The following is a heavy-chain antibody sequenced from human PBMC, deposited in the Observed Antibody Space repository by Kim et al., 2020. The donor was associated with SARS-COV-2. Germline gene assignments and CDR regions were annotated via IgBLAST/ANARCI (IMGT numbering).Heavy chain of an antibody. CDR3: TRAGHVGPTP. D-gene: IGHD1-26*01. J-gene: IGHJ5*02. V-gene: IGHV3-73*01. CDR2: IRSKANSDAT. Sequence: GGSLRLSCAASGFTLSNSAMHWVRQAPGKGLEWVGRIRSKANSDATEYAAPVKGRFIISRDDSKNTAYLQMNSLKTEDTAVYFCTRAGHVGPTPWSQGTL. CDR1: GFTLSNSA.